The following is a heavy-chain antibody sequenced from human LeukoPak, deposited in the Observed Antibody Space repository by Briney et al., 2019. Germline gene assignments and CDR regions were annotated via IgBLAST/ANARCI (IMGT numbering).Heavy chain of an antibody. J-gene: IGHJ5*02. D-gene: IGHD6-6*01. V-gene: IGHV1-2*02. Sequence: GASVKVSCKASGYTFTYYYIHWMRQAPGQGLEWMGWINPDSGDTSYAQKFQGRVTMTRDTSISTVYVELSRLRSDDTAVYYCARISIPDNNWFDPWGQGTLVTVSS. CDR1: GYTFTYYY. CDR2: INPDSGDT. CDR3: ARISIPDNNWFDP.